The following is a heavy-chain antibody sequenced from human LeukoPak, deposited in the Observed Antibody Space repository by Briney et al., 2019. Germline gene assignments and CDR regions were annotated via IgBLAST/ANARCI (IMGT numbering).Heavy chain of an antibody. J-gene: IGHJ4*02. D-gene: IGHD4/OR15-4a*01. CDR2: ISPNSGAT. V-gene: IGHV1-2*06. Sequence: ASVKVSCKASGYTFTDYYVRWVRLVPGQGLEWMGRISPNSGATNYPEKFRGRVTMARDTSINTVYMEMSSLRSDDTAVYYCARDLWGWGSDYLDYWGQGTLVTVSS. CDR3: ARDLWGWGSDYLDY. CDR1: GYTFTDYY.